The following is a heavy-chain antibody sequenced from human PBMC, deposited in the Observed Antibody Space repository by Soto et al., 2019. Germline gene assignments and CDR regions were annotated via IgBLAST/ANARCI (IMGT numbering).Heavy chain of an antibody. Sequence: GGSLRLSCAASGFTFSSYAMSWVRQAPGKGLEWVSAISGSGGSTYYADSVKGRFTISRDNSKNTLYLQMNSLRAEDTAVYYCAKEYCSSTSCYVSRFDYWGQGTLVTVSS. CDR3: AKEYCSSTSCYVSRFDY. V-gene: IGHV3-23*01. CDR1: GFTFSSYA. D-gene: IGHD2-2*01. CDR2: ISGSGGST. J-gene: IGHJ4*02.